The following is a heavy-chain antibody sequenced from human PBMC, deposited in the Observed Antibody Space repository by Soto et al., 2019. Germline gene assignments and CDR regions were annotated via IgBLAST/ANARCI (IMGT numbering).Heavy chain of an antibody. J-gene: IGHJ4*02. D-gene: IGHD6-19*01. CDR1: GFTFSGYV. V-gene: IGHV3-23*01. CDR3: ARAWSSTGWDLDY. Sequence: GGSLRLSCAASGFTFSGYVMNWVRQAPGKGLEWVSGISGGGGSTYYADSVKGRFTISRDNSKNTLYLQMNSLRAEDTAAYYCARAWSSTGWDLDYWGQGTLVTVSS. CDR2: ISGGGGST.